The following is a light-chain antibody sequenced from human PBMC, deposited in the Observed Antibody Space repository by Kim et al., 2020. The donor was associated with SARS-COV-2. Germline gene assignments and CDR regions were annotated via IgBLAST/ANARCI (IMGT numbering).Light chain of an antibody. V-gene: IGLV2-14*03. CDR3: SSYTSSSTYV. CDR2: DVS. Sequence: QSALTQPASVSGSPGQSITISCTGTSSDVGGYNYVSWYQQHPGKAPKLMIYDVSNRPSGVSNRFSGSKSRNTASLTISGLQAEDEADYYCSSYTSSSTYVFGTGTKVTVL. CDR1: SSDVGGYNY. J-gene: IGLJ1*01.